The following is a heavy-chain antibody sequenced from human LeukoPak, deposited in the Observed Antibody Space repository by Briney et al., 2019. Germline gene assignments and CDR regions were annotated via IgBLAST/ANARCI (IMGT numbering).Heavy chain of an antibody. V-gene: IGHV4-59*08. CDR1: GGSISSYS. J-gene: IGHJ4*02. D-gene: IGHD6-13*01. CDR2: LFHSGTP. Sequence: PSETLSLTCTVSGGSISSYSRSWIRQPPGKGLEWIGYLFHSGTPTYNPSLKSRVTISSDTSKNQFFLTLNSTTAADTAVYFCARRRGWKQQLVYFDYWGQGTLATVSS. CDR3: ARRRGWKQQLVYFDY.